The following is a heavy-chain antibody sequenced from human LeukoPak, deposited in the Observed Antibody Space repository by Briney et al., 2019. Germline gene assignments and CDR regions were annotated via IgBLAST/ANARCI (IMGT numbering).Heavy chain of an antibody. CDR2: INHSGST. J-gene: IGHJ4*02. V-gene: IGHV4-34*01. D-gene: IGHD6-19*01. Sequence: PSETLSLTSAVYGGSFSGYYWSWIRQPPGKGLEWIGEINHSGSTNYNPSLKSRVTISVDTSKNQFSLKLSSVTAADTAVYYCARGPLYSSGFDYWGQGTLVTVSS. CDR3: ARGPLYSSGFDY. CDR1: GGSFSGYY.